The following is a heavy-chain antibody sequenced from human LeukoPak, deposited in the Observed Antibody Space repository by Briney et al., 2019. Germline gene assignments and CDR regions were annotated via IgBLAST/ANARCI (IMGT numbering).Heavy chain of an antibody. CDR3: AREKGGEMATIYFDY. CDR1: GGSISSSSYY. Sequence: SETLSLTCTVSGGSISSSSYYWSWIRQPPGKGLEWIGEINHSGSTNYNPSLKSRVTISVDTSKNQFSLKLSSVTAADTAVYYCAREKGGEMATIYFDYWGQGTLVTVSS. J-gene: IGHJ4*02. D-gene: IGHD5-24*01. CDR2: INHSGST. V-gene: IGHV4-39*07.